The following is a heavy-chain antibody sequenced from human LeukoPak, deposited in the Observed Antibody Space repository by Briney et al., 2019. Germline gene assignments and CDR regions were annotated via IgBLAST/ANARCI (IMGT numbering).Heavy chain of an antibody. CDR2: IYSGGDT. CDR3: AGGRIWGSGTNDY. Sequence: SLIYSGGDTYYADSVKGRFTVSRDNSKNTLYLQMNSLRVEDTAVYYCAGGRIWGSGTNDYWGQGTLVTVSS. V-gene: IGHV3-53*01. D-gene: IGHD7-27*01. J-gene: IGHJ4*02.